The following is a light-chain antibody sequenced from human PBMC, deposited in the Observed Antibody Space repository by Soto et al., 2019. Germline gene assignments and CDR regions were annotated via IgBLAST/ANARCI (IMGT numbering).Light chain of an antibody. V-gene: IGKV3-11*01. CDR2: DAS. CDR3: QQRSNWPLT. J-gene: IGKJ4*01. Sequence: EIVLTQSPATLSLYPGERATLSCRASQSVSSYLTWYQQKPGQAPRLLIYDASNRATGIPARFSGSGSGTDFTLTINSLEPEDFVVYCCQQRSNWPLTFGGGTKVEI. CDR1: QSVSSY.